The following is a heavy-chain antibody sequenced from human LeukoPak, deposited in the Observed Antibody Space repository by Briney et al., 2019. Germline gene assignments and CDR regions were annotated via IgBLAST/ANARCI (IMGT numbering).Heavy chain of an antibody. V-gene: IGHV4-4*02. J-gene: IGHJ4*02. Sequence: SETLSLTCAVSGGSISSSNWWSWVRQPPGKGLEWIGEIYHSGSTNYNPSLKSRVTISVDKSKNQFSLKLSSVTAADTAVYYCARESETWARPFDYWGQGTLVTVSS. CDR1: GGSISSSNW. D-gene: IGHD1-26*01. CDR2: IYHSGST. CDR3: ARESETWARPFDY.